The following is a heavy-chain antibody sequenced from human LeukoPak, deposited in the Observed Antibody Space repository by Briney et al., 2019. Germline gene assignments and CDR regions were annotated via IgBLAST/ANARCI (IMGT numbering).Heavy chain of an antibody. V-gene: IGHV4-34*01. CDR1: RGSFSGYY. CDR2: INHSGST. D-gene: IGHD3-10*01. J-gene: IGHJ4*02. Sequence: SETLSLTCAVYRGSFSGYYWSWIRQPPGKGLEWIGEINHSGSTNYNPSLKSRVTISVDTSKNQFSLKLSSVTAADTAVYYCARGLKGYGSGSYTDYWGQGTLVTVSS. CDR3: ARGLKGYGSGSYTDY.